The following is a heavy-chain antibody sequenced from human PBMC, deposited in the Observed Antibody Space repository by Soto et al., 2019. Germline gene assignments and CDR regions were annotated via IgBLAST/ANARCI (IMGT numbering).Heavy chain of an antibody. J-gene: IGHJ4*02. CDR2: SSPRGDTI. D-gene: IGHD6-19*01. Sequence: GWSLRLSCVASGFSLANYPMNLVRQTPGKGLEWISYSSPRGDTIYYADSVEGRFTISRDNARNSLSLQMSSLRDEDSALYYCAKGPHTNVGWHYYFESWGKGVQVTVSS. CDR3: AKGPHTNVGWHYYFES. CDR1: GFSLANYP. V-gene: IGHV3-48*02.